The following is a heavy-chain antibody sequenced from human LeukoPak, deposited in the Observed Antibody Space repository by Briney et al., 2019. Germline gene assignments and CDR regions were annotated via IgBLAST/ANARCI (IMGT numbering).Heavy chain of an antibody. V-gene: IGHV3-30*02. Sequence: GRSLRLSYAASGFIFSGSSMHWVRQAPSKGLEWVSFIRFDATNKYYADSVNGRFTISRDNSNNTLYIQLNNVRTKDTATSFCAKEENRGYFDYWGQGTLVTVSS. J-gene: IGHJ4*02. CDR1: GFIFSGSS. CDR3: AKEENRGYFDY. CDR2: IRFDATNK. D-gene: IGHD2/OR15-2a*01.